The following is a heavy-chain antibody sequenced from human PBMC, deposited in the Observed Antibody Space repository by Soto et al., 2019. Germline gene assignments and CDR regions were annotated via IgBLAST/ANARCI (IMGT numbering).Heavy chain of an antibody. Sequence: HWCCPPISCASSVFTFSSYGMHWVRQAPGKGLDSVAVISYDGSNKYYADSVKGRLTISRDNSKNTLYLQMNSLRAEETAVYYCAKGGCSGGRCYEPGAYYYYGMDVWGQGTTVTVSS. CDR3: AKGGCSGGRCYEPGAYYYYGMDV. V-gene: IGHV3-30*18. D-gene: IGHD2-15*01. J-gene: IGHJ6*01. CDR1: VFTFSSYG. CDR2: ISYDGSNK.